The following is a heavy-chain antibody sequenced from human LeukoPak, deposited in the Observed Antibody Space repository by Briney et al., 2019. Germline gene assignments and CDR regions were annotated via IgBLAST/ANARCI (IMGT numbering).Heavy chain of an antibody. CDR1: GFTYRRYC. Sequence: GGSVRLSCASSGFTYRRYCMHWVRQAPGKGLVWVSRINSDWSNKNYADSVKGRFTISRDNAKNTLYLQMNSLRAEDTAVYCGVWMSPPAGWGQGTLVTVSS. V-gene: IGHV3-74*01. D-gene: IGHD3-3*01. CDR3: VWMSPPAG. J-gene: IGHJ4*02. CDR2: INSDWSNK.